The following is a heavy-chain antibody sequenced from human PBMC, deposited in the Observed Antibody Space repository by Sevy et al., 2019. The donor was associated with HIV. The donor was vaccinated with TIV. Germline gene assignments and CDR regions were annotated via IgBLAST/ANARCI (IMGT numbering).Heavy chain of an antibody. CDR2: ISYDGSNE. J-gene: IGHJ4*02. Sequence: GGSLRLSCAASGFIFRSYAMHWVRQAPGKGLEWVAVISYDGSNEYYADSVKGRFTISRDNSKNTLYLQMNSLRAEDTAVYYCARDLSYYFDYWGQGTLVTVSS. D-gene: IGHD3-10*01. V-gene: IGHV3-30-3*01. CDR3: ARDLSYYFDY. CDR1: GFIFRSYA.